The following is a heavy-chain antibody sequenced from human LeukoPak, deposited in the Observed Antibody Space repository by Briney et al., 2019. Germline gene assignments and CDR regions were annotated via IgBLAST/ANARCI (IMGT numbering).Heavy chain of an antibody. V-gene: IGHV3-30*04. J-gene: IGHJ6*02. CDR2: ISYDGSNK. Sequence: GGSLRLSCAAPGFTFSSYAMHWVRQAPGKGLEWVAVISYDGSNKYYADSVKGRFTISRDNSKNTLYLQMNSLRAEDTAVYYCARRESGYLYYYYYGMDVWGQGTTVTVSS. CDR1: GFTFSSYA. D-gene: IGHD5-12*01. CDR3: ARRESGYLYYYYYGMDV.